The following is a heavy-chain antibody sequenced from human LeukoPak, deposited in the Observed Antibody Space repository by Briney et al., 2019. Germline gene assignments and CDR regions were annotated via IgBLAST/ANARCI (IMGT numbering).Heavy chain of an antibody. CDR1: GFSFGSYG. CDR2: ISHEGSYK. V-gene: IGHV3-30*03. CDR3: ARTREQWQVLDY. Sequence: GGSLRLSCAASGFSFGSYGMHWVRQAPGKGLEWVAVISHEGSYKNYADSVKGRFTISRDNSKNMVYLQMNSLRAEDTAVYYCARTREQWQVLDYWGQGTLVTVSS. D-gene: IGHD6-19*01. J-gene: IGHJ4*02.